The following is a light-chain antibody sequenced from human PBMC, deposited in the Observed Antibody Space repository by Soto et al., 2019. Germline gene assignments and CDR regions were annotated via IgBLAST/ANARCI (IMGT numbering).Light chain of an antibody. CDR2: AAS. CDR1: QGISNY. Sequence: DIQMTQSPSSLSASVGDRVTITCRASQGISNYLAWYQQKPGKVPKLLIYAASRLQSGVPSRFSARGSGTDFTLTISSLQPEDVATYDCEKYNSAPHTFGQGTKLEIK. CDR3: EKYNSAPHT. J-gene: IGKJ2*01. V-gene: IGKV1-27*01.